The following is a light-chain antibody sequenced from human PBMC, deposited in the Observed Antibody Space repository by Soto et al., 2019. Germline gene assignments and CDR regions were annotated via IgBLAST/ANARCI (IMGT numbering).Light chain of an antibody. J-gene: IGLJ1*01. CDR2: EVS. Sequence: QPPCVSGTTGEIVMIPCPATRSDVGGYNDVSWYQQHPGKAPKLMIYEVSKRPSGVPDRFSGSKSGNTASLTVSGLQAEDEADYYCSSFAGSINYVFGTGTKVTVL. V-gene: IGLV2-8*01. CDR1: RSDVGGYND. CDR3: SSFAGSINYV.